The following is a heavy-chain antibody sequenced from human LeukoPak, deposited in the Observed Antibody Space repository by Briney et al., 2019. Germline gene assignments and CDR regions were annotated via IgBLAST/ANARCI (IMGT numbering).Heavy chain of an antibody. J-gene: IGHJ5*02. V-gene: IGHV5-51*01. CDR1: EYKFAKYW. CDR2: IYPDDSDT. Sequence: GESLKISCKGSEYKFAKYWIGWVRQMPGKGLEWMGVIYPDDSDTRYSPSFQGQVTISADKSISTAYLQGSSLKASDTAMYYCARSYSASWSGFDPWGQGTLVTVSS. CDR3: ARSYSASWSGFDP. D-gene: IGHD2-2*01.